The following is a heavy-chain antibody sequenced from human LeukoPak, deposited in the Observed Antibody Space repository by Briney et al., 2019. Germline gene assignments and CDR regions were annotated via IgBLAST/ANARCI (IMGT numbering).Heavy chain of an antibody. CDR1: GFTFSSYS. CDR3: ARDGGLNDYGDY. J-gene: IGHJ4*02. CDR2: ISSSSSYI. D-gene: IGHD3-16*01. V-gene: IGHV3-21*01. Sequence: GGSLRLSCAASGFTFSSYSMNWVRQAPGKGLEWVSSISSSSSYIYYADSAKGRFTISRDNAKNSLYLQMNSLRAEDTAVYYCARDGGLNDYGDYWGQGTLVTVSS.